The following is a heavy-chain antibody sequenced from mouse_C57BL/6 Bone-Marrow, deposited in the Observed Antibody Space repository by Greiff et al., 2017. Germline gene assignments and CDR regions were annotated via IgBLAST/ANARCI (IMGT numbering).Heavy chain of an antibody. J-gene: IGHJ1*03. Sequence: EVHLVESGGGLVKPGGSLKLSCAASGFTFSSYTMSWVRQTPEKRLEWVATISGGGGNTYYPDSVKGRFTISRDNAKNTLYLQMSSLRSEDTALYYCASPLYYYGSSYSYWYFDVWGTGTTVTVSS. CDR1: GFTFSSYT. V-gene: IGHV5-9*01. CDR2: ISGGGGNT. CDR3: ASPLYYYGSSYSYWYFDV. D-gene: IGHD1-1*01.